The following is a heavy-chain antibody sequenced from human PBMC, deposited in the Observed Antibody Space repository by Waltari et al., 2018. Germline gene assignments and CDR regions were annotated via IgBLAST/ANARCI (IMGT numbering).Heavy chain of an antibody. CDR3: ARGLIAARRRWFDP. D-gene: IGHD6-6*01. J-gene: IGHJ5*02. CDR2: IYYSGST. V-gene: IGHV4-59*01. Sequence: QVQLQESGPGLVKPSETLSLTCTVSGGSISSYYWSWIRQPPGKGLEWIGYIYYSGSTNSNPSLKSRVTISVDTSKNQFSLKLSSVTAADTAVYYCARGLIAARRRWFDPWGQGTLVTVSS. CDR1: GGSISSYY.